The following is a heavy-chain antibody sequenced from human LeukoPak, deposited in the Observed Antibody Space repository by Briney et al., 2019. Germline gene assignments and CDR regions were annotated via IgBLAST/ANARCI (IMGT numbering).Heavy chain of an antibody. Sequence: GESLRLSCAASGFTFSSYGMHWVRQAPGKGLEWVAVISYDGSNKYYADSVKGRFTISRDNSKNTLYLQMNSLRAEDTAVYYCARETVVVTATDFDYWGQGTLVTVSS. J-gene: IGHJ4*02. CDR3: ARETVVVTATDFDY. V-gene: IGHV3-30*03. CDR1: GFTFSSYG. CDR2: ISYDGSNK. D-gene: IGHD2-21*02.